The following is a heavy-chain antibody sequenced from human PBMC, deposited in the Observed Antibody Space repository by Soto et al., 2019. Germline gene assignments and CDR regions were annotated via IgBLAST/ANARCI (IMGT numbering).Heavy chain of an antibody. CDR2: ISYDGSNK. Sequence: GGSLRLSCAASGFTFSSYAMHWVRQAPGKGLEWVAVISYDGSNKYYAESVKGRFTISRDNSKNTLYLQMNSLRAEDTAVYYCAIDRRSSSSYSSEYYYGMDVWGQGTTVTVSS. V-gene: IGHV3-30-3*01. J-gene: IGHJ6*02. CDR1: GFTFSSYA. CDR3: AIDRRSSSSYSSEYYYGMDV. D-gene: IGHD6-6*01.